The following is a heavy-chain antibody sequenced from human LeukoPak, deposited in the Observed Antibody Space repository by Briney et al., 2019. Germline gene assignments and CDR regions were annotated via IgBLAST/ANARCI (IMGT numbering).Heavy chain of an antibody. CDR2: IYYSGST. V-gene: IGHV4-59*01. J-gene: IGHJ4*02. D-gene: IGHD6-6*01. CDR3: ARVSSSSWVFDC. CDR1: GGSISSYY. Sequence: SETLSLTCTVSGGSISSYYWNWIRQPPGKGLEWIGYIYYSGSTNYNPSLKSRVTVSVDTSKNQFSLKLSSVTAADTAVYYCARVSSSSWVFDCWGQGTLVTVSS.